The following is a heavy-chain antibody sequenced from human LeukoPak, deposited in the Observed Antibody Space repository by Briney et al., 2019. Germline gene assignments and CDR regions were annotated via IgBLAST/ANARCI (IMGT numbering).Heavy chain of an antibody. V-gene: IGHV3-21*01. CDR3: ARSPPSPVGIDY. CDR2: ISSSSSYI. Sequence: GGSLRLSCAASGFTFSSYSMNWVRQAPGKGLEWVSSISSSSSYIYYADSVKGRFTISRDNAKNSLYLQMNSLRAEDMAVYYCARSPPSPVGIDYWGKETLVTVSS. J-gene: IGHJ4*02. D-gene: IGHD3-10*01. CDR1: GFTFSSYS.